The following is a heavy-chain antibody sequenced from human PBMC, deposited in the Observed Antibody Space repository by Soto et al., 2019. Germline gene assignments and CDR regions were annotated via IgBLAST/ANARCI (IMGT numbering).Heavy chain of an antibody. J-gene: IGHJ4*02. V-gene: IGHV1-69*01. Sequence: QVQLVQSGAEVRKPGSSVRISCTASGDTLSYSAIGWLRQAPGQGLEWMGGITPSFGSPVYARKFQGRVTIAADHMILKNLRSDDTAMYFCATYFTAVAYFENWGQGTLVTVSS. CDR3: ATYFTAVAYFEN. D-gene: IGHD5-18*01. CDR2: ITPSFGSP. CDR1: GDTLSYSA.